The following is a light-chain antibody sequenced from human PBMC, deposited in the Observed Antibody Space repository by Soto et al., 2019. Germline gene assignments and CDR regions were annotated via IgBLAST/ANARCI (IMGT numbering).Light chain of an antibody. V-gene: IGKV3-11*01. Sequence: VLTQSPATLSLSPVKRATLSCRASESVDFHLAWYQQKPGQAPRLLIYDASVRATGTPARFSGSGSGTAFTLTISSLEPEDFALYYCQQRSTWPTFGQGTKVDIK. CDR2: DAS. CDR1: ESVDFH. J-gene: IGKJ1*01. CDR3: QQRSTWPT.